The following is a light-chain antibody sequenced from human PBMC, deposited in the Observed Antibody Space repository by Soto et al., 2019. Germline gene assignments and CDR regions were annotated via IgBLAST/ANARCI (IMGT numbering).Light chain of an antibody. Sequence: QSALTQPASVSGSPGQSITTACTGTSSDVGGYNYVSWYQQYPGKAPRLVISDVSNRPSGVSNRFSGSKSGNSASLTISGLQAEDEADYYCSSYTSSSTYVFGTGTKLTVL. CDR3: SSYTSSSTYV. CDR1: SSDVGGYNY. J-gene: IGLJ1*01. CDR2: DVS. V-gene: IGLV2-14*01.